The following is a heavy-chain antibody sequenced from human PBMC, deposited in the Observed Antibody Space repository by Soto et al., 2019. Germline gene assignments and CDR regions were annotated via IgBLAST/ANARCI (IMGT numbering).Heavy chain of an antibody. CDR2: ISYDGSNK. CDR1: GFTFSSYA. V-gene: IGHV3-30-3*01. Sequence: QVQLVESGGGVVQPGRSLRLSCAASGFTFSSYAMHWVRQAPGKGLEWVAVISYDGSNKYYADSVKGRFTISRDNSKNPLYLQMNSLRAEDTAVYYCARRPTESSGSPYYGMDVWGQGTTVTVSS. CDR3: ARRPTESSGSPYYGMDV. J-gene: IGHJ6*02. D-gene: IGHD3-10*01.